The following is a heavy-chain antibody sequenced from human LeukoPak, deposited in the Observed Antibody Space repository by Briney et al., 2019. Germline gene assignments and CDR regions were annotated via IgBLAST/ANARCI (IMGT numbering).Heavy chain of an antibody. D-gene: IGHD4-23*01. Sequence: PGRSLRLSCAASGFTFDDYAMHWVRQRPGKGLEWVSGISWNGNNVAYVDSVKGRFTISRDNAKNSLYLQMNSLRAEDTALYYCAKDFDYGGNSAAYYFDYWGQGTLVTVSS. V-gene: IGHV3-9*01. CDR1: GFTFDDYA. CDR2: ISWNGNNV. J-gene: IGHJ4*02. CDR3: AKDFDYGGNSAAYYFDY.